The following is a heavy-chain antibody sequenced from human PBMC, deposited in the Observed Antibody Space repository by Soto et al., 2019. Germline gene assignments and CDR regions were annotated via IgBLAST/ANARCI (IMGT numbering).Heavy chain of an antibody. Sequence: SETLSLTCTVSGAPITSGAYSWSWIRQPPGKGLEWIGFIYQSGSTHYNPSLKSRVTISVDRSKNHFSLQLTSLTAADTAVYYCARDMSGCSSSDCYLSGWFDPWGPGTMVTVSS. V-gene: IGHV4-30-2*01. CDR3: ARDMSGCSSSDCYLSGWFDP. CDR1: GAPITSGAYS. D-gene: IGHD2-21*02. J-gene: IGHJ5*02. CDR2: IYQSGST.